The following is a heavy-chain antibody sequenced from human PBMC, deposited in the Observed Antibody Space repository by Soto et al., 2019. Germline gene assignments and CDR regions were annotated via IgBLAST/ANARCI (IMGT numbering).Heavy chain of an antibody. CDR3: ATYGGSGPLKSDFVY. CDR2: ISYDGSNK. V-gene: IGHV3-30*03. Sequence: PGGSLRLSCAASGFTFSSYGMHWVRQAPGKGLEWVAVISYDGSNKYYADSVKGRFTISRDNSKNTLYLQMNSLRAEDTAVYYCATYGGSGPLKSDFVYWGQGTLVTSPQ. D-gene: IGHD3-10*01. J-gene: IGHJ4*02. CDR1: GFTFSSYG.